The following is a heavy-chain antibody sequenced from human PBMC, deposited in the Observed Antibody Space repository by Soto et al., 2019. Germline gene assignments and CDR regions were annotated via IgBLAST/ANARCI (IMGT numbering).Heavy chain of an antibody. D-gene: IGHD6-6*01. CDR1: GYTFTSYG. J-gene: IGHJ1*01. CDR3: ARDQSWYSRPYRYWGGYFQH. CDR2: ISAYNGNT. V-gene: IGHV1-18*04. Sequence: QVQLVQSGAEVKKTGASVKVSCKASGYTFTSYGISWVRHAPGQGLEWMGWISAYNGNTNYAQQLQGRVTMTTDTSTRTAYMELRSLRSEDTAVYYCARDQSWYSRPYRYWGGYFQHWGQGTVATACS.